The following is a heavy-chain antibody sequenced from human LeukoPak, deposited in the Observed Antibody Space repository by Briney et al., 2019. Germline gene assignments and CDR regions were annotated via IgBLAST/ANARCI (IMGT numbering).Heavy chain of an antibody. Sequence: GGSLRLSCAASGFTFSSYSMNWVRQAPGKGLEWVSYISSSSSTIYYADSVKGRFTISRDNAKNSLYLQMNSLRAEDTAVYYCARDSYYYDSSVVDYCGQGTLGTVSS. CDR3: ARDSYYYDSSVVDY. D-gene: IGHD3-22*01. J-gene: IGHJ4*02. CDR2: ISSSSSTI. CDR1: GFTFSSYS. V-gene: IGHV3-48*01.